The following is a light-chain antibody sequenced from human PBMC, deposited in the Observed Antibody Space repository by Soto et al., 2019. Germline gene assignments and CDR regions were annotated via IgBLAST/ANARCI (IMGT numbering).Light chain of an antibody. V-gene: IGLV2-14*01. CDR1: SSDVGGYNY. Sequence: QSALTQPASVSGSPGHSITVSCTGTSSDVGGYNYVSWYQQHPGKAPKLMIYDVSNRPSGVSNRFSGSKSGNTASLTISGLQAEDEADYYCSSYTSSSTLVVFGGATKLTVL. CDR3: SSYTSSSTLVV. CDR2: DVS. J-gene: IGLJ2*01.